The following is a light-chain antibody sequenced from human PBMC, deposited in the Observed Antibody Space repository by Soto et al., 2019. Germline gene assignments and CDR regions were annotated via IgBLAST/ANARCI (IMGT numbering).Light chain of an antibody. CDR2: EVF. Sequence: QSALTQPASVSGSPGQSITISCTGTSSDVGGYNYVSWYQQHPGKVPKLMIYEVFRRPSGISNRFSGSKSGNTASLTISGLQAEDDADYYCCSYTTTSTFVFGGGTQLTVL. J-gene: IGLJ2*01. CDR1: SSDVGGYNY. V-gene: IGLV2-14*01. CDR3: CSYTTTSTFV.